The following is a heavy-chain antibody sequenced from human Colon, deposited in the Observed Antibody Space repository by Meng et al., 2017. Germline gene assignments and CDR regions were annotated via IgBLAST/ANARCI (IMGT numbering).Heavy chain of an antibody. V-gene: IGHV3-21*01. CDR1: GFTFSSYS. CDR2: ISSSTSYI. J-gene: IGHJ4*02. D-gene: IGHD5-24*01. Sequence: EVQLVESGGGLVKPGGSLRRSCAASGFTFSSYSMNWVRQAPGKGLEWVSSISSSTSYIYYADSVKGRFTISRDNVKNALYLQMNSLRAEDTAVYFCARVIQMATIAPGDYWGQGTLVTVSS. CDR3: ARVIQMATIAPGDY.